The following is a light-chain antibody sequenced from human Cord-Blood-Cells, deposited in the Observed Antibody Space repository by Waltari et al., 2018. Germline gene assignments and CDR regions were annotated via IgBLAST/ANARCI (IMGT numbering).Light chain of an antibody. Sequence: QSALTQPASVSGSPGQSITISCTGTSSDVGGYNYVSWYQQHPSKAPKLMVYDVSNRPSGFSNRFSVSKSGNTASLTISGLQAEDEADYYGSSYTSSSTYVFGTGTKVTVL. CDR1: SSDVGGYNY. CDR2: DVS. CDR3: SSYTSSSTYV. V-gene: IGLV2-14*01. J-gene: IGLJ1*01.